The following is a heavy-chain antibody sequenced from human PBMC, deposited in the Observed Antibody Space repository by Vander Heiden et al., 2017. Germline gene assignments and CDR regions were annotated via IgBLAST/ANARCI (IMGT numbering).Heavy chain of an antibody. Sequence: EVQRLESGGGLGQPGGPLRLSCAVFGVTFSSDAMSWVRQAPGKGLEWVSAISGSGGSTYYADSVKGRFTISRDNSKNTLYLQMNSLRAEDTAVYYCAKDFGIAVAGTPFDAFDIWGQGTMVTVSS. V-gene: IGHV3-23*01. CDR2: ISGSGGST. CDR3: AKDFGIAVAGTPFDAFDI. CDR1: GVTFSSDA. J-gene: IGHJ3*02. D-gene: IGHD6-19*01.